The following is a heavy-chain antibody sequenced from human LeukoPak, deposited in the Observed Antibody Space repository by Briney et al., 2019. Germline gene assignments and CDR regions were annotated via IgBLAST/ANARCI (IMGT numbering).Heavy chain of an antibody. CDR3: ARDLVDCGGDCHNWFDP. CDR1: GFTFSSYW. J-gene: IGHJ5*02. Sequence: GGSLRLSCAASGFTFSSYWMSWVRQAPGKGLEWVANIKQDGSEKYYVDSVKGRFTISRDNAKNSLYLQMNSLRAEDTAVYYCARDLVDCGGDCHNWFDPWGREPWSPSPQ. CDR2: IKQDGSEK. D-gene: IGHD2-21*01. V-gene: IGHV3-7*01.